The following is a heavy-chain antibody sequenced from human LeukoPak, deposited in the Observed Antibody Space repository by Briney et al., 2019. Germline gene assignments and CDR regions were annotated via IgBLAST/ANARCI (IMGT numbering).Heavy chain of an antibody. Sequence: SETLSLTCAVYGGSFSGYYWSWIRQPPGKGLEWIGEINHSGSTNYNPSLKSRVTISVDTSKNQFSLKLSSVTAADTAAYYCARAPLDIVVVPAAIPTEYYYYYGMDVWGQGTTVTVSS. D-gene: IGHD2-2*02. V-gene: IGHV4-34*01. CDR2: INHSGST. CDR1: GGSFSGYY. J-gene: IGHJ6*02. CDR3: ARAPLDIVVVPAAIPTEYYYYYGMDV.